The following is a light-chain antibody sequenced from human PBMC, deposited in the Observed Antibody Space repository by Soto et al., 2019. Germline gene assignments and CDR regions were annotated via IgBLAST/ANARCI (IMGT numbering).Light chain of an antibody. CDR3: SSYTSSSTLL. CDR2: EVS. J-gene: IGLJ2*01. V-gene: IGLV2-14*01. CDR1: SSDVGGYNY. Sequence: QSVLTQPASVSGSPGQSITISCTGPSSDVGGYNYVSWYQQHPGKAPKLMIYEVSNRPSGVSNRFSGSKSGNTASLTISGLQAEDEADYYCSSYTSSSTLLFGGGTKLTVL.